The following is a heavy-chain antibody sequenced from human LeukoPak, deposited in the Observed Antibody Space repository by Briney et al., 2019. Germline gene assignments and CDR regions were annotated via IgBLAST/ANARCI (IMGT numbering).Heavy chain of an antibody. V-gene: IGHV4-59*01. CDR1: GGSISSYY. Sequence: SETLSLTCTVSGGSISSYYWSWIRQPPGKGLEWIGYIYYSGSTNYNPSLKSRVTISVDTSKNQFSLKLSSVTAADTAVYYCARSLEVATGSYYWGQGTLVTVSS. CDR2: IYYSGST. J-gene: IGHJ4*02. D-gene: IGHD5-24*01. CDR3: ARSLEVATGSYY.